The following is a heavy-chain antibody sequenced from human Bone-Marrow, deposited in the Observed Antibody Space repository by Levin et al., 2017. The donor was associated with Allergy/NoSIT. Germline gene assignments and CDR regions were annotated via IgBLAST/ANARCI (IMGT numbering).Heavy chain of an antibody. CDR1: GFTFSSYS. CDR3: VRGLPDY. Sequence: GESLKISCATSGFTFSSYSMNWVRPAPGKGLEWVSYINSSSGTIYYADSVKGRFTISRDNAKKSLYLQMSSLRVEDTAVYYCVRGLPDYWGQGTLVTVSS. CDR2: INSSSGTI. J-gene: IGHJ4*02. V-gene: IGHV3-48*01.